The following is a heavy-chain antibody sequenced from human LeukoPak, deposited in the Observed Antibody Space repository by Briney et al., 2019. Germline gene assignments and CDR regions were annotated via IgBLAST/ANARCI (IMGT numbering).Heavy chain of an antibody. V-gene: IGHV3-21*04. D-gene: IGHD3-9*01. Sequence: PGGSLRLSCAASGFTFSSYSMNWVRQAPGKGLEWVSSISSSSSYIYYADSVKGRFTISRDNAKNSLCLQMNSLRSEDTAVYYCAKGDHLDIDYWGQGTLVTVSS. CDR1: GFTFSSYS. CDR2: ISSSSSYI. J-gene: IGHJ4*02. CDR3: AKGDHLDIDY.